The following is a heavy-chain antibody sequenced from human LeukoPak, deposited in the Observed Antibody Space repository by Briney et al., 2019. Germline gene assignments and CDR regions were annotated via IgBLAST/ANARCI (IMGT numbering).Heavy chain of an antibody. D-gene: IGHD6-13*01. CDR2: ISSSGSPI. CDR1: GDSFIRHT. J-gene: IGHJ4*02. Sequence: GGSLRLSCVGSGDSFIRHTMIWVRRAPGKGLEWIAYISSSGSPIYYADSVRGRFTVSRDNARTSLFLHMNSLRAEDTAVYYCAREYDSRARFDSWGQGTLVTVSS. CDR3: AREYDSRARFDS. V-gene: IGHV3-48*01.